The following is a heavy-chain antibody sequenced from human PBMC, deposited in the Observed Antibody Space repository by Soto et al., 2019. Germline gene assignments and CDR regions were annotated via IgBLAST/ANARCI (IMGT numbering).Heavy chain of an antibody. V-gene: IGHV4-30-4*01. CDR2: IYYSGST. J-gene: IGHJ6*02. CDR3: ARDYPHFTDYRGYYVMDV. Sequence: SETLSLTCTVSGGSISSGDYYWSWIRQPPGKGLEWIGYIYYSGSTYYNPSLKSRVTISVDTSKNQFSLKLSSVTAADTAVYYCARDYPHFTDYRGYYVMDVWGQGSTDTVSS. CDR1: GGSISSGDYY. D-gene: IGHD3-3*02.